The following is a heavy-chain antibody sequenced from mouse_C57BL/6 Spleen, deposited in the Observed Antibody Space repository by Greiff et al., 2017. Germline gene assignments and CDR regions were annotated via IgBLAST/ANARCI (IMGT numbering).Heavy chain of an antibody. CDR2: IHPSDNDT. J-gene: IGHJ4*01. Sequence: QVQLQQPGAELVKPGASVKVSCKASGYTFTRYWMHWVKQRPGQGLEWIGRIHPSDNDTNYNQKFKGKATLTVDKSSSTAYMQLSSLTSEDSAVYYCAIKLRIAYWGQGTLVTVSA. V-gene: IGHV1-74*01. CDR3: AIKLRIAY. CDR1: GYTFTRYW. D-gene: IGHD3-2*02.